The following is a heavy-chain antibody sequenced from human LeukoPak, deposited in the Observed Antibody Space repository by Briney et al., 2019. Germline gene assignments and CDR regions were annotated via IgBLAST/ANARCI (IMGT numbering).Heavy chain of an antibody. J-gene: IGHJ4*02. CDR1: GSTFTSYH. D-gene: IGHD5-12*01. CDR3: ARDRSGHSGYDFDY. Sequence: GASVKVSCKASGSTFTSYHINWVRQAPGQGLEWMGWINPYSGAANYAQNFQGRVTMTRDTSISTTYMELSRLKSDDTAIYYCARDRSGHSGYDFDYWGQGPLVTVSS. V-gene: IGHV1-2*02. CDR2: INPYSGAA.